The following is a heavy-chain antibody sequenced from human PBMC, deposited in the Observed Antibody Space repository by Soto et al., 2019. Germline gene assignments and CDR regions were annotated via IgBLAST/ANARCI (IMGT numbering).Heavy chain of an antibody. CDR2: ISSGSDYI. CDR1: GFTFSSYT. Sequence: PGESLKISCAASGFTFSSYTMNWVRQAPGKGLEWVAFISSGSDYIYYADSVKGRFTISRDDANNSLFLQMSSLRAEDTAVYYCTREHVVTIFRRGQRGSFDNWSQGTLVTVSS. V-gene: IGHV3-21*01. J-gene: IGHJ4*02. CDR3: TREHVVTIFRRGQRGSFDN. D-gene: IGHD3-9*01.